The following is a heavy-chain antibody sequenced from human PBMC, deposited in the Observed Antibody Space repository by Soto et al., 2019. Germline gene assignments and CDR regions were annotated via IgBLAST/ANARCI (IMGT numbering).Heavy chain of an antibody. J-gene: IGHJ5*02. V-gene: IGHV1-18*04. Sequence: VASVKVSCKASGYTFTSYGISWVGQAPGQGLEWMGWISAYNGNTNYAQKLQGRVTMTTDTSTSTAYMELRSLRSDDTAVYYCARNSYCGGDCINWFDPWGQGTLVTVSS. CDR3: ARNSYCGGDCINWFDP. CDR1: GYTFTSYG. D-gene: IGHD2-21*02. CDR2: ISAYNGNT.